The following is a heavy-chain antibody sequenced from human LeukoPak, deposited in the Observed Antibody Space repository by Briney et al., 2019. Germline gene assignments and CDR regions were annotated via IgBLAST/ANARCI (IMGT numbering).Heavy chain of an antibody. CDR2: IYHSGST. V-gene: IGHV4-38-2*02. CDR3: ARKRGIASVGGRATFDI. J-gene: IGHJ3*02. D-gene: IGHD6-13*01. Sequence: SETLSLTCTVSDYSISSDYYWGWIRQPPGKGLEYIGSIYHSGSTYYNPSLKSGVTISVDTSKNRISLKLSSVTTADTAMYYCARKRGIASVGGRATFDIWGQGTMVTVSS. CDR1: DYSISSDYY.